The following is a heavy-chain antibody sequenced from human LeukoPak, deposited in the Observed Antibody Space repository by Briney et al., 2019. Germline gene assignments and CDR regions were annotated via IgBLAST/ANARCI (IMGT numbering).Heavy chain of an antibody. V-gene: IGHV3-23*01. Sequence: GGSLRLSCVASGFTFSNARMSWVRQAPGKGLEWVSGISGSGDTTYYADSVKGRFTISRDNSKNTLYLQMNSLRAEDTAVYYCAKVLQSMIFGVVIQYFDYWGQGTLVTVSS. J-gene: IGHJ4*02. CDR1: GFTFSNAR. D-gene: IGHD3/OR15-3a*01. CDR3: AKVLQSMIFGVVIQYFDY. CDR2: ISGSGDTT.